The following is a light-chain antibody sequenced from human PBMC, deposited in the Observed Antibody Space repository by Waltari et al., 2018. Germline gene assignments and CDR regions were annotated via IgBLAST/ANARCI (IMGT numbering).Light chain of an antibody. Sequence: EIILTQSPGTLSLSPGERVSLSCRASQSVWGSFLAWYQQKPGQAPRLLIYETSTRATGIPDRFRASGSGTDFTPSISSLEPEDFAVYYCHLYGTSLSWAFGQGTKVEVK. CDR3: HLYGTSLSWA. CDR2: ETS. J-gene: IGKJ1*01. V-gene: IGKV3-20*01. CDR1: QSVWGSF.